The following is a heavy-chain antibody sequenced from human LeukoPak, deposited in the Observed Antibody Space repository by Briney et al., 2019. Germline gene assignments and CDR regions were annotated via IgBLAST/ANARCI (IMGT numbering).Heavy chain of an antibody. CDR1: GGTFSSYA. V-gene: IGHV1-69*05. D-gene: IGHD3-22*01. Sequence: ASVKISCKAFGGTFSSYAISWVRQAPGQGLEWMGRIIPIFGTANYAQKFQGRVTITTDESTSTAYMELSSLRSEDTAVYYCRVVVNPFDYWGQGTLVTVSS. J-gene: IGHJ4*02. CDR3: RVVVNPFDY. CDR2: IIPIFGTA.